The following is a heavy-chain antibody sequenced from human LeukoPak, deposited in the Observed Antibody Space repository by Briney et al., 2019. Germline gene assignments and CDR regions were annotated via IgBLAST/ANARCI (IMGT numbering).Heavy chain of an antibody. CDR2: IIPIFGTA. J-gene: IGHJ4*02. Sequence: ASVKVSCKASGGTFSSYAISWVRQAPGQGFEWMGGIIPIFGTANYAQKFQGRVTITTDESTSTAYMELSSLRSEDTAVYYCARVLCSTSCYLDYWGQGTLVTVSS. D-gene: IGHD2-2*01. V-gene: IGHV1-69*05. CDR3: ARVLCSTSCYLDY. CDR1: GGTFSSYA.